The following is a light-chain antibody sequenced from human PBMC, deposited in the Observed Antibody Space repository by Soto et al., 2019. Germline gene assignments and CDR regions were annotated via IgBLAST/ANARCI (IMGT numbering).Light chain of an antibody. CDR2: GAS. Sequence: EIVLTQSPGAMSLSPGERATLSCRASQSISSNYLAWYQQKPGQAPRLLIYGASSRATGIPDRFSGSGSGTDFNLTISILDPEDFAVYYCQQYGGSPHTFGQGTKLEI. CDR3: QQYGGSPHT. V-gene: IGKV3-20*01. CDR1: QSISSNY. J-gene: IGKJ2*01.